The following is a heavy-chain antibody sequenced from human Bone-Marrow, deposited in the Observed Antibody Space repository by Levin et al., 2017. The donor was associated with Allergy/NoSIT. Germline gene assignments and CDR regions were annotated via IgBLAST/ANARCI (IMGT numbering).Heavy chain of an antibody. V-gene: IGHV3-7*03. D-gene: IGHD3-9*01. J-gene: IGHJ4*02. CDR3: ARQVVLTGYYHTYYFEN. Sequence: QAGGSLRLSCAASEFTFSTYWMSWVRQAPGKGLEWVANIKEDGSQTYYEDSVKGRFTISRDNAKNSVYLQLNSLRAEDTAVYYCARQVVLTGYYHTYYFENWGQGTLVTVSS. CDR1: EFTFSTYW. CDR2: IKEDGSQT.